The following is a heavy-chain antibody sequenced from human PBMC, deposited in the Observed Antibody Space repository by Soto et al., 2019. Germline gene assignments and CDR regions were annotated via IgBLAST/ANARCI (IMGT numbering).Heavy chain of an antibody. CDR1: GYSLTDYY. CDR2: INPKSGNT. J-gene: IGHJ4*02. V-gene: IGHV1-2*02. CDR3: ASIATRYRFEY. D-gene: IGHD5-18*01. Sequence: QVQLVQSGAEVKKPGASVKVSCKASGYSLTDYYMHWVRQAPGQGVEWLGLINPKSGNTGYAQKFQGRVTMTRDTSLSTAYMELSSLRSDDMTVYYCASIATRYRFEYWGQGALVTGSS.